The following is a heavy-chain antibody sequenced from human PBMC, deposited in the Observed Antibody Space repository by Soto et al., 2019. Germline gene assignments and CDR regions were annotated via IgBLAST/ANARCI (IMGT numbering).Heavy chain of an antibody. V-gene: IGHV3-23*01. J-gene: IGHJ4*02. CDR1: GFAFNDFA. CDR2: ISGSGDKT. CDR3: AKGASHAPFEK. Sequence: GGSLRLSCAASGFAFNDFAMSWVRRAPGKGPEWLSTISGSGDKTFHSDSVKGRFDISRDNSNNKMFLQMNSLRAEDTAIYYCAKGASHAPFEKWGRGTLVTVSS.